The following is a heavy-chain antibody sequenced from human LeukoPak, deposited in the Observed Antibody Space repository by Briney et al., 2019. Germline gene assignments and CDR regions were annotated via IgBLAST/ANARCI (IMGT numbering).Heavy chain of an antibody. CDR3: ARDRGYDPGFDY. CDR1: GFTFSSYN. CDR2: ISSSSSYI. Sequence: GGSLRLSCAASGFTFSSYNMNWVRQAPGKGLAWVSSISSSSSYIYYADSVKGRFTISRDNAKNSLYLQMNSLRAEDTAVYYCARDRGYDPGFDYWGQGTLVTVSS. J-gene: IGHJ4*02. V-gene: IGHV3-21*01. D-gene: IGHD2-2*01.